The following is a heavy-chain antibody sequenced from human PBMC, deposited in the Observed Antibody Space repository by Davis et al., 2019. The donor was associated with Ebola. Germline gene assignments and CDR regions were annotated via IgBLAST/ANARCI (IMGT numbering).Heavy chain of an antibody. J-gene: IGHJ4*02. D-gene: IGHD3-16*01. Sequence: ETLSLTCAVSGGSISSGGYYWSWIRQAPGKGLEWVANIKQDGSEKYYVDSVKGRFTISRDNAKNSLYLQMNSLRAEDTAVYYCARGSYGYWGQGTLVTVSS. CDR3: ARGSYGY. CDR2: IKQDGSEK. V-gene: IGHV3-7*01. CDR1: GGSISSGGYY.